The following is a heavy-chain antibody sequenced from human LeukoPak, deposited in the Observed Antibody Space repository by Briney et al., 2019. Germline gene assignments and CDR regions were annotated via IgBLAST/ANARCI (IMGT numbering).Heavy chain of an antibody. J-gene: IGHJ4*02. V-gene: IGHV4-34*01. Sequence: PSETLSLTCAVYGGSFSGYYWSWIRQPPGKGLEWIGEINHSGSTNYNPSLKSRVTISVDTSKNQFSLKLSSVTAADTAVYYCARGLPYCGSGSFEYDYSGQGTLVTVSS. CDR2: INHSGST. CDR1: GGSFSGYY. CDR3: ARGLPYCGSGSFEYDY. D-gene: IGHD3-10*01.